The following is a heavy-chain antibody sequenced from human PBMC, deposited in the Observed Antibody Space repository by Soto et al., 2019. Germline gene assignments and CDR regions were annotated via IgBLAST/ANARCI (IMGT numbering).Heavy chain of an antibody. D-gene: IGHD6-13*01. CDR1: GYTLTELS. J-gene: IGHJ5*02. CDR2: FDPEDGET. V-gene: IGHV1-24*01. CDR3: ARDGIAAAGTSWFDP. Sequence: ASVKVSCKVSGYTLTELSMHWVRQAPGKGLEWMGGFDPEDGETIYAQKFQGRVTMTADTSTGTGYMELSSLRSEDTAVYYCARDGIAAAGTSWFDPWGQGTLVTVSS.